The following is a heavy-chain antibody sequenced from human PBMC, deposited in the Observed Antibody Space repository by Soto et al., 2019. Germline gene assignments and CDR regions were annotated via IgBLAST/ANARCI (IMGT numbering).Heavy chain of an antibody. Sequence: GGSLRLSCAASGFTFSSYWMSWVRQAPGKGLEWVANIKQDGSEKYYVDSVKGRFTISRDNAKNSLYLQMNSLRAEDTAVYYCARTWGSPTAGIFDYWCQGTLVTVSS. CDR3: ARTWGSPTAGIFDY. CDR2: IKQDGSEK. CDR1: GFTFSSYW. V-gene: IGHV3-7*01. D-gene: IGHD7-27*01. J-gene: IGHJ4*02.